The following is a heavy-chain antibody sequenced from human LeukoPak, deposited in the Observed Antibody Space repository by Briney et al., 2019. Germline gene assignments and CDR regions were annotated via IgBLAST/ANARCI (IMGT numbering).Heavy chain of an antibody. D-gene: IGHD3-3*01. CDR1: GFTVSSNY. J-gene: IGHJ4*02. CDR3: ASSPSRGYDFWSGSPSVDY. CDR2: INHSGST. V-gene: IGHV4-34*01. Sequence: PGGSLRLSCAASGFTVSSNYMSWVRQPPGKGLEWIGEINHSGSTNYNPSLKSRVTMSVDASKNQFSLKLSSVTAADTAVYYCASSPSRGYDFWSGSPSVDYWGQGTLITVSS.